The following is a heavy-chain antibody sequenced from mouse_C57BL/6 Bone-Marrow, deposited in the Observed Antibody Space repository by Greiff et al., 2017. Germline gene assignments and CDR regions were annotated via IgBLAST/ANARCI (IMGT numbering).Heavy chain of an antibody. J-gene: IGHJ1*01. CDR1: GFTFSDFY. D-gene: IGHD4-1*01. CDR3: ASDTGCWYFAF. CDR2: SSNKANDYTS. V-gene: IGHV7-1*02. Sequence: EVQRVESGGGLVRPGGSLRLSCATSGFTFSDFYMEWVRQTPGQRLEWIAASSNKANDYTSEYSASVKGRFIVYRDTSQSILYLYMNALLADDTVIYYCASDTGCWYFAFWGAGTPVTVSS.